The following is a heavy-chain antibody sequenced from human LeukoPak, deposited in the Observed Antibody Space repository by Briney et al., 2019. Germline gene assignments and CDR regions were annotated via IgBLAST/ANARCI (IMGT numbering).Heavy chain of an antibody. CDR1: GFTFSNYW. Sequence: PGGSLRLSCAASGFTFSNYWMHWVRHAPGKGLVWVSRINSDGRSRSYADSVKGRFTISRDNAKNTLYLQMNSLRAEDTAVYYCAKGSSTVTKNWFDSWGQGTLVTVSS. CDR3: AKGSSTVTKNWFDS. V-gene: IGHV3-74*01. D-gene: IGHD4-17*01. J-gene: IGHJ5*01. CDR2: INSDGRSR.